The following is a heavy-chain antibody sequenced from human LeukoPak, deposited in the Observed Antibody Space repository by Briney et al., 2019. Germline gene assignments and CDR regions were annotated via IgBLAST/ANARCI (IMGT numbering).Heavy chain of an antibody. Sequence: SETLSLTCTVSGGSIGSYYWNWIRQPAGKGLEWIGRISTSGTTDYNPSLKSRVIMSVDTSKNQFSLKLSSVTAADTAVYYCARDQTMIVVVINNNWFDPWGQGTLVTVSS. D-gene: IGHD3-22*01. CDR1: GGSIGSYY. CDR3: ARDQTMIVVVINNNWFDP. V-gene: IGHV4-4*07. CDR2: ISTSGTT. J-gene: IGHJ5*02.